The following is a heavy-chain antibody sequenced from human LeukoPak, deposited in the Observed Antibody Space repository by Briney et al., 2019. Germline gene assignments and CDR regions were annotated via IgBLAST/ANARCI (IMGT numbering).Heavy chain of an antibody. D-gene: IGHD2-15*01. CDR2: IRYDGSNK. Sequence: GGSLRLPCAASGFTFSSYGMHWVRQAPGKGLEWVAFIRYDGSNKYYADSVKGRFTISRDNSKNTLYLQMNSLRAEDTAVYYCAKVKVDPYYFDYWGQGTLVTVSS. V-gene: IGHV3-30*02. J-gene: IGHJ4*02. CDR3: AKVKVDPYYFDY. CDR1: GFTFSSYG.